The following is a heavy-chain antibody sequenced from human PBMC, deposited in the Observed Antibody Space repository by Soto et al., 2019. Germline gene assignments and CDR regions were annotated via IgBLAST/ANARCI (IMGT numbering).Heavy chain of an antibody. CDR1: GFTFSSYA. D-gene: IGHD5-18*01. J-gene: IGHJ4*02. Sequence: SGGSLRLSCAASGFTFSSYAMHWVRQAPGKGLEWVAVISYDGSNKYYADSVKGRFTISRDNSKNTLYLQMNSLRAEDTAVYYCAREDGEWIQLWSHFDYWGQGTLVTVSS. CDR3: AREDGEWIQLWSHFDY. CDR2: ISYDGSNK. V-gene: IGHV3-30-3*01.